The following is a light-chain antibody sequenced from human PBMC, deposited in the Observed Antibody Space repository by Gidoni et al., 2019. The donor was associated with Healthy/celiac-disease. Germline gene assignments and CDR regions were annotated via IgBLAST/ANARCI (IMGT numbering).Light chain of an antibody. CDR2: ENN. CDR1: SSNIGNNY. J-gene: IGLJ3*02. V-gene: IGLV1-51*02. Sequence: QSVLTQPPSVSAAPGQKVTISCSGSSSNIGNNYVSWYQQLPGTAPKLLIYENNKRPSGFPSRFSGSKSGTSATLGITGLQTGDEADYYCGTWDSSLSVPVFGGGTKLTVL. CDR3: GTWDSSLSVPV.